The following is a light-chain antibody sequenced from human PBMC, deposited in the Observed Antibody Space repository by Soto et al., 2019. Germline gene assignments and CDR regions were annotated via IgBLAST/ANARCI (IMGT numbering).Light chain of an antibody. CDR3: FSFTTDWTHV. V-gene: IGLV2-14*01. CDR1: SSDIGAYNY. CDR2: EVS. J-gene: IGLJ1*01. Sequence: QSALIQPPSVSGSPGQSITISCTGSSSDIGAYNYVSWFQQYPGKAPKLIISEVSNRPSGVSNRFSGSKSGTAASLTISGLQTEDEADYFCFSFTTDWTHVFGTGTKGTVL.